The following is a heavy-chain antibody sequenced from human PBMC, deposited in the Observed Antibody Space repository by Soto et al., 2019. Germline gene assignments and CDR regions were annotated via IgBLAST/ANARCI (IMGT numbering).Heavy chain of an antibody. CDR3: VQDNPSTTVKGKNYFAGMVV. Sequence: EGPLRLSCVASGFTGGSTPMSCLRQAPGKGLEWDAGDFTGRTTSYADSVKGRFIISRDRPKNTVNLHLNNLGVEETAVYYCVQDNPSTTVKGKNYFAGMVVGGPGIMVDVYS. V-gene: IGHV3-53*01. CDR2: DFTGRTT. D-gene: IGHD1-1*01. J-gene: IGHJ6*02. CDR1: GFTGGSTP.